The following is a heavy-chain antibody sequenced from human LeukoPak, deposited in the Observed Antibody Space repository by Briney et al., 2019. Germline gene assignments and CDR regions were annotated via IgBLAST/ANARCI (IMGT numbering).Heavy chain of an antibody. CDR1: GGSISSYY. Sequence: PSETLSLTCTVSGGSISSYYWSWVRQPPGKGLEWIGSISYSGGTNYNPSLKSRVTVSVDKSKNQFSLELTSVTAADTAVYYCARYGSRSYIDYWGQGTLVTVSS. CDR3: ARYGSRSYIDY. V-gene: IGHV4-59*12. D-gene: IGHD3-10*01. J-gene: IGHJ4*02. CDR2: ISYSGGT.